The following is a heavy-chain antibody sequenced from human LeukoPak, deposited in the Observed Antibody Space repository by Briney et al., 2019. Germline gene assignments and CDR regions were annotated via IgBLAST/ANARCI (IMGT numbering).Heavy chain of an antibody. CDR1: GGSISSGGYY. CDR2: IYHSGST. CDR3: ARSQNDFWSGYPFDY. D-gene: IGHD3-3*01. J-gene: IGHJ4*02. Sequence: SQTLSLTCTVSGGSISSGGYYWSWIRQPPGKGLEWIGYIYHSGSTNYNPSLKSRVTISVDTSKNQFSLKLSSVTAADTAVYYCARSQNDFWSGYPFDYWGQGTLVTVSS. V-gene: IGHV4-30-2*01.